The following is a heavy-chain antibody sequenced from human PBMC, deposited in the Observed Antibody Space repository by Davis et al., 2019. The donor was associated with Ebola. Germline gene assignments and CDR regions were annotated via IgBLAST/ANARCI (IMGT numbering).Heavy chain of an antibody. D-gene: IGHD6-19*01. V-gene: IGHV3-7*01. CDR1: GFTFSSYS. CDR3: ARQRAVADPFDI. CDR2: IKQDGSEK. Sequence: GESLKISCAASGFTFSSYSMNWVRQAPGKGLEWVANIKQDGSEKYYVDSVKGRFTISRDNSKNTLYLQMNSLRAEDTAVYYCARQRAVADPFDIWGQGTMVTVSS. J-gene: IGHJ3*02.